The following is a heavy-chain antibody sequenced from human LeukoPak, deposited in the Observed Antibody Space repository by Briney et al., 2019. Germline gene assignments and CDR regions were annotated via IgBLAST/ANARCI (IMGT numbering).Heavy chain of an antibody. Sequence: SQTLSLTCAVSGGSISSGGYSWSWIRQPPGKGLEWIGYIYHSGSTYYNPSLKSRVTISVDRSKSQFSLKLSSVTAADTAVYYCARLVSTYYYYGMDVWGQGTTVTVSS. CDR3: ARLVSTYYYYGMDV. D-gene: IGHD2-8*02. V-gene: IGHV4-30-2*01. J-gene: IGHJ6*02. CDR2: IYHSGST. CDR1: GGSISSGGYS.